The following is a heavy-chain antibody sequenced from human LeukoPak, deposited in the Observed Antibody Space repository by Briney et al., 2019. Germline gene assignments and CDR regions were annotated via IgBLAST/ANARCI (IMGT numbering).Heavy chain of an antibody. CDR3: ARVQAAAESLLGLDY. J-gene: IGHJ4*02. CDR2: ISSSGSSI. V-gene: IGHV3-48*03. D-gene: IGHD6-13*01. Sequence: PGGSLRLSCAASGFTFSSYEMNWVRQAPGKGLEWVSYISSSGSSIYYADSVKGRFTISRDNAKNSLYLQMKSLRAEDTAVYYCARVQAAAESLLGLDYWGQGTLVTVSS. CDR1: GFTFSSYE.